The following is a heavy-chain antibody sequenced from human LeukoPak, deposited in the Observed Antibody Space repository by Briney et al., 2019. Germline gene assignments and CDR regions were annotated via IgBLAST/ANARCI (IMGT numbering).Heavy chain of an antibody. J-gene: IGHJ4*02. Sequence: PSETLSLTCAVYGGSFSGYYWSWIRQPPGKGLEWIGEINHSGSTNYNPSLKSRVTISVDTSKNQFSLKLSSVTAADTAVYYCARGNYYGWGSYNYWGREPLVTVSS. CDR2: INHSGST. CDR3: ARGNYYGWGSYNY. D-gene: IGHD3-10*01. CDR1: GGSFSGYY. V-gene: IGHV4-34*01.